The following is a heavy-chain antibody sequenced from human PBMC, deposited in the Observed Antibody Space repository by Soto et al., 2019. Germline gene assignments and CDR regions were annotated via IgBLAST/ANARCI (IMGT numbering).Heavy chain of an antibody. CDR2: IYYSGST. Sequence: SETLSLTCTVSGGSISSYYWSWIRQPPGKGLEWIGYIYYSGSTNYNPSLKSRVTISVDTSKNQFSLKLSSVTAADTAVYYCAFFLLYWHPPGYYLFPCRRYSDL. J-gene: IGHJ2*01. D-gene: IGHD2-8*02. CDR1: GGSISSYY. CDR3: AFFLLYWHPPGYYLFPCRRYSDL. V-gene: IGHV4-59*08.